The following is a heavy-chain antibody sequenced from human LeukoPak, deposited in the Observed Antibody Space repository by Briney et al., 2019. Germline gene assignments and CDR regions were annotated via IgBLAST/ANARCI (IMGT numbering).Heavy chain of an antibody. V-gene: IGHV3-30-3*01. CDR1: GFTFSSYS. Sequence: GGSLRLSCAASGFTFSSYSMHWARQGPGQGLEWVAVISYYGNNKNYAESVKGRFTISRDNAKNTLYLQMNSLRAEDTAVYYCARGCSITSCPADFWGEGTVVTVSS. J-gene: IGHJ4*02. CDR2: ISYYGNNK. CDR3: ARGCSITSCPADF. D-gene: IGHD2-2*01.